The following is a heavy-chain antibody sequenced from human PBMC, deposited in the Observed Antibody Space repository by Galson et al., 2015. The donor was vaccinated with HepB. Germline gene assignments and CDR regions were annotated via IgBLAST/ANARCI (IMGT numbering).Heavy chain of an antibody. CDR3: ARDKLVAAAPLDY. CDR2: IWSDGTNK. CDR1: GFTFSNCG. Sequence: SLRLSCAASGFTFSNCGMKWVRQAPGKGLEWVALIWSDGTNKYYADSVKGRFTISRDNNKNTLYLQMDSLRGEDTAVYYCARDKLVAAAPLDYWGQGTLVTVSS. V-gene: IGHV3-33*01. J-gene: IGHJ4*02. D-gene: IGHD6-13*01.